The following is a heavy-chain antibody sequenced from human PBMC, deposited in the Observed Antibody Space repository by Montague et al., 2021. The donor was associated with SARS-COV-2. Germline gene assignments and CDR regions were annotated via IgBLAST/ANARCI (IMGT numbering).Heavy chain of an antibody. D-gene: IGHD3-22*01. CDR3: ARVRITMIIVVTYFDY. V-gene: IGHV4-31*03. J-gene: IGHJ4*02. CDR1: GGSISSGGYY. Sequence: TLSLTCTVSGGSISSGGYYWSWIRQHPGKGLEWIGYIYYSGSTXYNPSLKSRVTISVDTSKNQFSLKLSSVTAADTAVYYCARVRITMIIVVTYFDYWGQGTMVTVSS. CDR2: IYYSGST.